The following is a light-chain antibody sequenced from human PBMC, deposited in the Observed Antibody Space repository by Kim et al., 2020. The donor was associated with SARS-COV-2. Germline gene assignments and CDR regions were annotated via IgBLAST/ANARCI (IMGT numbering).Light chain of an antibody. Sequence: FSPGDRGTLSSSASQSVSSSYLAWYQQKPGQAPRLLIYGASSRATGVTDRFSGSGSGTDFTLTISRLEPEDFAVYYCQQYGSSPRTFGQGTKLEI. CDR3: QQYGSSPRT. CDR1: QSVSSSY. J-gene: IGKJ2*01. CDR2: GAS. V-gene: IGKV3-20*01.